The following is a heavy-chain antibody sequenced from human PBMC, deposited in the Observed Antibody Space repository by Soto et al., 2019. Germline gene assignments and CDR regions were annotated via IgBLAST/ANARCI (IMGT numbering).Heavy chain of an antibody. V-gene: IGHV3-23*01. CDR2: ISGSGGST. CDR3: AKYPRAPIAAELYYFDY. D-gene: IGHD6-13*01. J-gene: IGHJ4*02. CDR1: GFTFSSYA. Sequence: GGSLRLSCAASGFTFSSYAMSWVRQAPGKGLEWVSAISGSGGSTYYADSVKGRFIISRDNSKNTLYLQMNSLRAEDTAVYYCAKYPRAPIAAELYYFDYWGQGTLVTVSS.